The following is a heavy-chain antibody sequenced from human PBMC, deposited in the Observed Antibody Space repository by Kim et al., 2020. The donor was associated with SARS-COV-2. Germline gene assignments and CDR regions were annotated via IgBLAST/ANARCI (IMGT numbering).Heavy chain of an antibody. CDR3: ARAPLPFDWLSYYGMDV. CDR2: INPSGGST. CDR1: GYTFTSYY. V-gene: IGHV1-46*01. J-gene: IGHJ6*02. Sequence: ASVKVSCKASGYTFTSYYMHWVRQAPGQGLEWMGIINPSGGSTSYAQKFQGRVTMTRDTSTSTVYMELSSLRSEDTAVYYCARAPLPFDWLSYYGMDVWGQGTTVTVSS. D-gene: IGHD3-9*01.